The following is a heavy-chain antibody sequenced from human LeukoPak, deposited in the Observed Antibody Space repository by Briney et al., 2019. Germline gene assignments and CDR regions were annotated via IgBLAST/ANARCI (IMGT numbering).Heavy chain of an antibody. CDR2: IIPIFGTA. J-gene: IGHJ6*03. Sequence: SVKVSCKASGGTFSSYAISWVRQAPGQGLEWMGGIIPIFGTANYAQKFQGRVTITADESTSTAYMELSSLRSEDTAVYYCARVRPGDYDFWSGYPNYYYYMDVWGKGTTVTVSS. CDR1: GGTFSSYA. CDR3: ARVRPGDYDFWSGYPNYYYYMDV. V-gene: IGHV1-69*01. D-gene: IGHD3-3*01.